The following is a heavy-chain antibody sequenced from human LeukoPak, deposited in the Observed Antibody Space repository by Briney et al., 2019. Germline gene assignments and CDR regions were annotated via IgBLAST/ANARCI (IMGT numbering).Heavy chain of an antibody. Sequence: SGPTLVKPPQTLTLTLTFSGFSTSTRAVGVGWIRQPPGKALEWLAPIYWGDDKRYSPSLKSRLTITKDTAKNQVVLTMTNMDPVDTATYYCAHSKDNSITMMEGAFDIWGQGTMVTVSS. CDR2: IYWGDDK. CDR3: AHSKDNSITMMEGAFDI. V-gene: IGHV2-5*02. D-gene: IGHD3-22*01. J-gene: IGHJ3*02. CDR1: GFSTSTRAVG.